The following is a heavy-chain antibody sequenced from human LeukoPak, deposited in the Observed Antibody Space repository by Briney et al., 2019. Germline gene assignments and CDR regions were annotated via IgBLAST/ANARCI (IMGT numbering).Heavy chain of an antibody. CDR2: TSDSGGST. V-gene: IGHV3-23*01. J-gene: IGHJ4*02. Sequence: GGTLRLSCAASGFTFSSYGMSWVRQAPGKGLEWVSYTSDSGGSTIYADSVKGRFTISRDNSKNTLYLQMNSLRAEDTAVYYCANARLVVTAAEYWGQGTLVTVSS. CDR3: ANARLVVTAAEY. CDR1: GFTFSSYG. D-gene: IGHD2-21*02.